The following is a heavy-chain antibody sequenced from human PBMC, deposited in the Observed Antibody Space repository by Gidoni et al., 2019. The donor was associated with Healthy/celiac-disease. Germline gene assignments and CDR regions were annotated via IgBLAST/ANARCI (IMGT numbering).Heavy chain of an antibody. CDR1: GYTFTSYG. Sequence: QVQLVQSGAEVKKPGASVKVSCKASGYTFTSYGISWVRQAPGQGLEWMGWISAYNGNTNYAQKLQGRVTMTTDTSTCTAYMELRSLRSDDTAVYYCARERDIVVVVAATPDDAFDIWGQGTMVTVSS. D-gene: IGHD2-15*01. CDR2: ISAYNGNT. V-gene: IGHV1-18*01. CDR3: ARERDIVVVVAATPDDAFDI. J-gene: IGHJ3*02.